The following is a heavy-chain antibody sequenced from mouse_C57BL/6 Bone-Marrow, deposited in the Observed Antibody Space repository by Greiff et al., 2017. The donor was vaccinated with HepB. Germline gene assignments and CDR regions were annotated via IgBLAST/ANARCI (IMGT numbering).Heavy chain of an antibody. J-gene: IGHJ2*01. Sequence: VQLQQPGAELVMPGASVKLSCMASGYTFTSYWMHWVKQRPGQGLEWIGEIDPSDSYTNYNQKFKGKSTLTVDKSSSTAYMQLSSLTSEDSAVYYCATNWDYFDYWGQGTTLTVSS. CDR1: GYTFTSYW. CDR2: IDPSDSYT. CDR3: ATNWDYFDY. D-gene: IGHD4-1*01. V-gene: IGHV1-69*01.